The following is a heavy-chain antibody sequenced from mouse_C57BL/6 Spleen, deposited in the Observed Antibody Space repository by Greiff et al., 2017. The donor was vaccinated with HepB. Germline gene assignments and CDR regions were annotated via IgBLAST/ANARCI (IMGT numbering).Heavy chain of an antibody. CDR3: TVMVRGY. Sequence: EVQLQQSGAELVRPGASVKLSCTASGFNIKDDYMHWVKQRPEQGLEWIGWIDPENGDTEYASKFQGKATITADTSSNTAYLQLSSLTSEDTAVYYCTVMVRGYWGQGTTLTVSS. J-gene: IGHJ2*01. V-gene: IGHV14-4*01. D-gene: IGHD2-2*01. CDR2: IDPENGDT. CDR1: GFNIKDDY.